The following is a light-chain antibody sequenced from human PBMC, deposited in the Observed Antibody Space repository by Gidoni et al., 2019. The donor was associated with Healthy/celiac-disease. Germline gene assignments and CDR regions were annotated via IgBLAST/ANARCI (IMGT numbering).Light chain of an antibody. CDR1: QGIRND. CDR2: AAS. J-gene: IGKJ1*01. V-gene: IGKV1-6*01. Sequence: AIQMTQSPSFLSASAGDRVTITCRASQGIRNDLGWYQQKTGKAPKLLIYAASSLQSGVPSRFSGSGSGTDFTLTISSLQPEDFATYYCLQDYNYPWTFGQGTKVEIK. CDR3: LQDYNYPWT.